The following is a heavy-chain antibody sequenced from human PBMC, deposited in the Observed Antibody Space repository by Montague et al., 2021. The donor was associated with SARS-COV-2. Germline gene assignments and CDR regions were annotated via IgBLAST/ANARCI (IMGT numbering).Heavy chain of an antibody. CDR1: GDSITSGFYY. Sequence: SETLSLTCAVSGDSITSGFYYWSWLRQPPGKGLEWIGYIYHSGNTKYNPSLKSRVSISVDTSKNQFSLRLSSVTAADTAVYYCAREYRIELWQTNWYFGLWGRGTLVTVSS. D-gene: IGHD3-16*01. V-gene: IGHV4-61*01. CDR2: IYHSGNT. J-gene: IGHJ2*01. CDR3: AREYRIELWQTNWYFGL.